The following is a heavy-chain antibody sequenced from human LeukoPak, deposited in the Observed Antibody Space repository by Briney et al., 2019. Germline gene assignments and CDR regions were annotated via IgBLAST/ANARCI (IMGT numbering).Heavy chain of an antibody. J-gene: IGHJ4*02. V-gene: IGHV3-7*01. Sequence: GGSLRLSCAASGFTFSSYWMSWVRQAPGKGLEGVANIKQDGSEKYYVDSVKGRFTISRDNAKNSLYLQMNSLRAEDTAVYYCARDKGPYGYSYGLDYWGQGTLVTVSS. CDR1: GFTFSSYW. D-gene: IGHD5-18*01. CDR3: ARDKGPYGYSYGLDY. CDR2: IKQDGSEK.